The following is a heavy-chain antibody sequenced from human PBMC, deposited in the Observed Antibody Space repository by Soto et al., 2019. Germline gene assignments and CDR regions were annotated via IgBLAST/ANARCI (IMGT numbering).Heavy chain of an antibody. CDR1: GASIGGSSFY. Sequence: XATLSLTCTVSGASIGGSSFYWGWMRQPPGKGLEWIENIYHSGRTHYNPSLKSRLTISVDTSKNHFSLKLTSVTAADMDLYYCARGVVPDVWGQGTTVTVSS. D-gene: IGHD6-6*01. J-gene: IGHJ6*02. CDR2: IYHSGRT. V-gene: IGHV4-39*02. CDR3: ARGVVPDV.